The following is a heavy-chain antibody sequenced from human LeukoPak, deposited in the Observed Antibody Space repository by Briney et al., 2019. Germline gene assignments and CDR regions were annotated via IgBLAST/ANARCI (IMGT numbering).Heavy chain of an antibody. D-gene: IGHD2-15*01. CDR1: GYSFSGSY. J-gene: IGHJ4*02. CDR3: AAARLLRVFDY. CDR2: INPSSGDT. Sequence: GASVKVSCKASGYSFSGSYIHWVRQAPGQGLEWMGWINPSSGDTRSAPKFEGRVTITRDMSTSTAYMELSSLRSEDTAVYYCAAARLLRVFDYWGQGTLVTVSS. V-gene: IGHV1-2*02.